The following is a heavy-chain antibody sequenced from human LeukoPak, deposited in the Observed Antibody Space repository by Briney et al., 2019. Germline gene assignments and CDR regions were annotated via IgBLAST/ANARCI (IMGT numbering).Heavy chain of an antibody. V-gene: IGHV3-30-3*01. D-gene: IGHD1-1*01. CDR3: ARAGPNDHRFDY. CDR2: ISYHGTSK. CDR1: EFMLTNYA. Sequence: GGSLRLSCAASEFMLTNYAMPWVRQAPGKGLEWVAVISYHGTSKYYADSVKGRFTISRDISRNTLYLQMDSLRAEDTAVYYCARAGPNDHRFDYWGQGTLVTVSS. J-gene: IGHJ4*02.